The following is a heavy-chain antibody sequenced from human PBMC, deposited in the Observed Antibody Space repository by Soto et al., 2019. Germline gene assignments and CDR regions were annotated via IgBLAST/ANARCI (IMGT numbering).Heavy chain of an antibody. Sequence: QVQLVQSGAEVKKPGSSVKVSCKASGGTFSSYTISWVRQAPGQGREWMGRIIPILGIANYAQKFQGRVTITADKSTSTAYMELSSLRSEDTAVYYCAEEGYYGSGSYYSPTFDYWGQGTLVTVSS. D-gene: IGHD3-10*01. V-gene: IGHV1-69*02. J-gene: IGHJ4*02. CDR2: IIPILGIA. CDR3: AEEGYYGSGSYYSPTFDY. CDR1: GGTFSSYT.